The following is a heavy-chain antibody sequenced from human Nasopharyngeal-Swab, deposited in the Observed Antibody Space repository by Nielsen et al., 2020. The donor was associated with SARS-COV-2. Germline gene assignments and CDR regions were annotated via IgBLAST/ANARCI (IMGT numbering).Heavy chain of an antibody. V-gene: IGHV3-53*01. CDR1: GFTVSSNY. D-gene: IGHD3-3*01. Sequence: GGSLRLSCAASGFTVSSNYMSWVRQAPGKGLEWVSVIYSGGSTYYADSVKGRFTISRDNSKNTLYLQMNSLRAEDTAVYYCARPTYYDYDGMDVWGQGTTVTSP. CDR3: ARPTYYDYDGMDV. CDR2: IYSGGST. J-gene: IGHJ6*02.